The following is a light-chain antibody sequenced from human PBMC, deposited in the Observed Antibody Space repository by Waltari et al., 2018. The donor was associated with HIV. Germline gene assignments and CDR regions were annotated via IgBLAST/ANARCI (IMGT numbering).Light chain of an antibody. J-gene: IGLJ2*01. V-gene: IGLV3-25*03. CDR1: ALPTHY. Sequence: SSELTQPPSVSVSPGQTVRITCSGDALPTHYTPWYQQKPGQPPVLVMYKDTQRSSGTPERFSGSSSGTTVTLTITAVRAEDEAYYYCQSGDNKLTSVFFGGGTRLTVL. CDR2: KDT. CDR3: QSGDNKLTSVF.